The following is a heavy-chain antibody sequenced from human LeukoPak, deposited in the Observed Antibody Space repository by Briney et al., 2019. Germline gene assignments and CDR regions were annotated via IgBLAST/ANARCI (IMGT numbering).Heavy chain of an antibody. CDR3: ARSGGSTWYGDSFDI. J-gene: IGHJ3*02. D-gene: IGHD6-13*01. V-gene: IGHV1-18*01. CDR1: GYPFTDYD. Sequence: ASVKVSCKASGYPFTDYDMHWVRQAPGQGLEWMGWISASSGNTNYAQRLQDRIILTADRSTSTVYMELRSPKSDDTALYYCARSGGSTWYGDSFDIWGQGTMVHVSS. CDR2: ISASSGNT.